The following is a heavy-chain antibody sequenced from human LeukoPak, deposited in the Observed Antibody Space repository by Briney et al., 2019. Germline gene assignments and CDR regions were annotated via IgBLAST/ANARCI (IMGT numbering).Heavy chain of an antibody. CDR2: ISYDGSNK. J-gene: IGHJ6*02. V-gene: IGHV3-30*18. CDR1: GFTFSSYG. CDR3: AKGRYYYYYGMDV. Sequence: GGSLRLSCAASGFTFSSYGMHWVRQAPGKGLGWVAVISYDGSNKYYADSVKGRFTISRDNSKNTLYLQMNSLRAEDTAVYYCAKGRYYYYYGMDVWGQGTTVTVSS.